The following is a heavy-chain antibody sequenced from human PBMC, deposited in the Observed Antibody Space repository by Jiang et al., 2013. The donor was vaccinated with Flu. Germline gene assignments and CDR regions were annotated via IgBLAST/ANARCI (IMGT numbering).Heavy chain of an antibody. CDR3: ARDQGGWPHNDAFDI. Sequence: SGAEVKKPGASVKVSCKASDYAFSSYVISWVRQAPGQGLEWMGWISVYNGNTNNAQKFQGRVTMTTDTSTNTAYMELRSLRSDDTAVYYCARDQGGWPHNDAFDIWGQGTVVTVSP. CDR1: DYAFSSYV. J-gene: IGHJ3*02. D-gene: IGHD6-19*01. V-gene: IGHV1-18*01. CDR2: ISVYNGNT.